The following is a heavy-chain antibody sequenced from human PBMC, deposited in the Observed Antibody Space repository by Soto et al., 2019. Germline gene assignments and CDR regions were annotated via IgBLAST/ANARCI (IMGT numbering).Heavy chain of an antibody. CDR3: ARGRVGTAYFDC. CDR2: ITSSSSTI. J-gene: IGHJ4*02. CDR1: GFTFTSNS. Sequence: EVQLVESGGGLVQPGGSLRLSCAASGFTFTSNSMNWVRQAPGKGLEWISYITSSSSTIYYADSVKGRFTISRANATNSLYLQKNSLRDEDTAVYYCARGRVGTAYFDCWGQGTLVTVSP. V-gene: IGHV3-48*02. D-gene: IGHD1-1*01.